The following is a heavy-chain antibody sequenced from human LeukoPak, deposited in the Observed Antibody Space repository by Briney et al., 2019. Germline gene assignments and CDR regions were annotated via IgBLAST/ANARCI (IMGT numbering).Heavy chain of an antibody. CDR2: IYYSGST. D-gene: IGHD1-1*01. J-gene: IGHJ4*02. CDR3: ARGNWNDGGSIDH. Sequence: SETLSLTCTVSGGSISSYYWSWIRQPPGKGLEWIGYIYYSGSTNYNPSLKSRVTISVDTSKNQFSLKLSSVTAADTAVYYCARGNWNDGGSIDHWGQGTLVTVSS. CDR1: GGSISSYY. V-gene: IGHV4-59*01.